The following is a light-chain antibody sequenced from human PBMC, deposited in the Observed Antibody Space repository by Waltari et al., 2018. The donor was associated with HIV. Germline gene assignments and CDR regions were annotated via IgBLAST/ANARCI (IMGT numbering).Light chain of an antibody. J-gene: IGLJ2*01. CDR2: RNN. V-gene: IGLV1-47*01. CDR3: QSFDTGLGVV. CDR1: SSNIGSKY. Sequence: QSVLTQPPSASGTPGQRVTISCSGSSSNIGSKYVYWFQQLPGTAPNLLMYRNNQRPAGVPDRVAGSKSGTSASLAISGLRAEDEADYYCQSFDTGLGVVFGGGTKVTVL.